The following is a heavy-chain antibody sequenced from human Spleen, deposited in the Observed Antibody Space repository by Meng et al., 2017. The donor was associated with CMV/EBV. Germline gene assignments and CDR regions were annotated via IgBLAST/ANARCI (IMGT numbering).Heavy chain of an antibody. D-gene: IGHD7-27*01. V-gene: IGHV1-2*02. CDR3: ARDPNWVAAQNWFDL. Sequence: SGYTFTRHYMHWVRQAPGQGLEWMGWINPNNSATEYAQDFRGRVTMTRDTSINTVYMELTRLTSGDTAVYYCARDPNWVAAQNWFDLWGQGTLVTVSS. J-gene: IGHJ5*02. CDR2: INPNNSAT. CDR1: GYTFTRHY.